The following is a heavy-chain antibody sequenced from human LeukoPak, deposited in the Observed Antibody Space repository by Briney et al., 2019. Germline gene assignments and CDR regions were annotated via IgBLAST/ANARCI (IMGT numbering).Heavy chain of an antibody. CDR1: GDSFSSYW. D-gene: IGHD3-10*01. CDR3: ARRMVRGVITSPFDY. Sequence: GESLKISCKGSGDSFSSYWVGWVRQMPGKGLEWMGIIYPGDSDTRYSPSFEGQVTISADKSISTAYLQWSSLKASDTAMYYCARRMVRGVITSPFDYWGQGTLVTVSS. V-gene: IGHV5-51*01. J-gene: IGHJ4*02. CDR2: IYPGDSDT.